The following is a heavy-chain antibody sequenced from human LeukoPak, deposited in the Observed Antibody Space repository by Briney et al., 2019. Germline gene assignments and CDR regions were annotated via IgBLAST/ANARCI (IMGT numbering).Heavy chain of an antibody. D-gene: IGHD1-26*01. Sequence: GASVKVSCKASGYTFAAYYMHWVRQAPGQGLEWMGWINPNSGDTNYAQKFRGRVTMTRDTSISTAYMEVSRLRSDDTAVYYCARTLPNYYYGMDVWGQGTTVTVSS. CDR3: ARTLPNYYYGMDV. CDR2: INPNSGDT. CDR1: GYTFAAYY. V-gene: IGHV1-2*02. J-gene: IGHJ6*02.